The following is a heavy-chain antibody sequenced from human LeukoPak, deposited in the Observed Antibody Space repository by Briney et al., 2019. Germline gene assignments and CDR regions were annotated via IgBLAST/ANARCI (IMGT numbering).Heavy chain of an antibody. CDR3: ARAGGIVGASTDSLDY. CDR2: IGITGDT. J-gene: IGHJ4*02. V-gene: IGHV3-13*01. CDR1: GFTFSSYD. D-gene: IGHD1-26*01. Sequence: GGSLRLSCAASGFTFSSYDMHWVRQATGKGLEWVSAIGITGDTYYPGSVKGRFTISRENAKNSLYLQMNSLRAGDTAVYYCARAGGIVGASTDSLDYWGQGTLVTVSS.